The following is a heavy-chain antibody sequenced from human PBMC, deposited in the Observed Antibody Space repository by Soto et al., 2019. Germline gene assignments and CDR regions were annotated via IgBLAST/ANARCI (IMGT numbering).Heavy chain of an antibody. CDR2: IYYSGST. D-gene: IGHD1-20*01. CDR3: AREVSGIQAFDY. V-gene: IGHV4-31*03. Sequence: QVQLQESGPGLVKPSQTLSLTCTVSGGSISSGGYYWNWIRQHPGKGLEWIGYIYYSGSTYYNPSIKSRVTISVDKSKNHLSLKLDSVTAADTAVYYCAREVSGIQAFDYWGQGTLVTVSS. J-gene: IGHJ4*02. CDR1: GGSISSGGYY.